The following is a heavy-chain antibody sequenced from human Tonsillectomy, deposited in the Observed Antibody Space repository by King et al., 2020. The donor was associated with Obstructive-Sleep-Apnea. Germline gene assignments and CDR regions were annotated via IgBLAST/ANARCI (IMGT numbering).Heavy chain of an antibody. CDR2: IYYNGNT. J-gene: IGHJ4*02. CDR1: GCSISSGGYS. V-gene: IGHV4-30-4*07. CDR3: ARGGHYFDY. Sequence: QLQESGPGLVKPSQTLSLTCAVSGCSISSGGYSWSWIRQPPGKGLGWIGYIYYNGNTFYNPSLKSRVTISIDTSKNQFSLKLTSVTAADTAVYFCARGGHYFDYWGQGTLITVSS.